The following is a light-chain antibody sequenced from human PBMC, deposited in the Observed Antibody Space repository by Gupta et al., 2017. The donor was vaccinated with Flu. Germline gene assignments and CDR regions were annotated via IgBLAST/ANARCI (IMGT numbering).Light chain of an antibody. CDR2: YDN. CDR3: PAYNSSSWV. V-gene: IGLV6-57*03. J-gene: IGLJ3*02. Sequence: VDISTTRSGGNIDSNYVQCYQQRPASAPTMVIYYDNNSPSGVPDRFFCAIDSSSTSAPPTISGLETEDDDYYYCPAYNSSSWVFGGGTKLTVL. CDR1: GGNIDSNY.